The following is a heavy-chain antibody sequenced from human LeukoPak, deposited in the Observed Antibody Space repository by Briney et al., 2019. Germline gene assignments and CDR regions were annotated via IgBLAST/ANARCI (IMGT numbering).Heavy chain of an antibody. CDR3: VRDHYDSSGPNFLYFDY. CDR1: GFTFSSYE. V-gene: IGHV3-48*03. J-gene: IGHJ4*02. Sequence: GGSLRLSCAASGFTFSSYEMNWVRQAPGKGLEWVSYISSSGSTIYYADSVKGRFTISRDNAKNSLYLQMNSLRAEDTAVYYCVRDHYDSSGPNFLYFDYWGQGTLVTVSS. D-gene: IGHD3-22*01. CDR2: ISSSGSTI.